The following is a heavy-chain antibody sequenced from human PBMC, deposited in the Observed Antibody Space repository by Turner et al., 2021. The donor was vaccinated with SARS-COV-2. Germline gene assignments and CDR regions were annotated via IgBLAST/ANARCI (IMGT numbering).Heavy chain of an antibody. CDR1: GFTFANAW. J-gene: IGHJ4*02. D-gene: IGHD3-16*01. CDR2: IASNTDGGAT. CDR3: VGAFLGN. Sequence: EVQLVESGGDLVKPGGSLRLSCAASGFTFANAWMSWVRQAPGKGLEWVGHIASNTDGGATYYAGPVKGRFTISRDDSKTTLFLQMTSLKAEDTAVYYCVGAFLGNWGQGTLVTVSS. V-gene: IGHV3-15*04.